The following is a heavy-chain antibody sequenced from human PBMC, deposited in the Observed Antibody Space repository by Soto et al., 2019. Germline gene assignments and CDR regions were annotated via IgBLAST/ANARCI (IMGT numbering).Heavy chain of an antibody. Sequence: GGPLRLSCAASGFTFSSYSMNWVRQAPGKGLELVSYISSSSSTIYYADSVKGRFTISRDNAKNSLYLQMNSLRADDTAVYYCPRGRIAAAGMRRDAFDIWGQGTMVTVSS. CDR1: GFTFSSYS. D-gene: IGHD6-13*01. CDR3: PRGRIAAAGMRRDAFDI. V-gene: IGHV3-48*01. CDR2: ISSSSSTI. J-gene: IGHJ3*02.